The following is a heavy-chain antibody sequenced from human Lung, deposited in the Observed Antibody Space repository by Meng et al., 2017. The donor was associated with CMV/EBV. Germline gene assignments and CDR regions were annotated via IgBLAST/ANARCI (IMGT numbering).Heavy chain of an antibody. Sequence: GGSLRLSCEASGFTFSRFSLHWVRQAPGKGLEWVAVISYDGKDTHYADSVKGQFTISRDNYKSTLYLQMNSLRPEETAVDYCAKNNNPNSLDYYGVDGWGQGTTVTVSS. CDR2: ISYDGKDT. J-gene: IGHJ6*02. CDR3: AKNNNPNSLDYYGVDG. CDR1: GFTFSRFS. D-gene: IGHD1/OR15-1a*01. V-gene: IGHV3-30-3*02.